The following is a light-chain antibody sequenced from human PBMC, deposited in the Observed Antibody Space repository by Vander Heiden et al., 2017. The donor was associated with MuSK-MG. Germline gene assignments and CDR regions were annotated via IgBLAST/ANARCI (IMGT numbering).Light chain of an antibody. CDR1: SSGLGNYNF. CDR3: SSHAGHNRV. CDR2: EVN. J-gene: IGLJ3*02. V-gene: IGLV2-8*01. Sequence: QSALTQPPSASGSPGQSVTIPCTGTSSGLGNYNFVSWYQHHPGKAPKLMIYEVNKRPSGVPDRFSGSKSGNTASLTVSGLQAEDEADYYCSSHAGHNRVFGGGTKLTVL.